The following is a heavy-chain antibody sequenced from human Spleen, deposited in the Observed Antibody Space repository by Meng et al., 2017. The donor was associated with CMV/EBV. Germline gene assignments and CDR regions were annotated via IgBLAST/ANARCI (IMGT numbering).Heavy chain of an antibody. V-gene: IGHV4-61*01. CDR1: GGSISSSRYY. CDR3: ARAVVRGYYYYGMDV. J-gene: IGHJ6*02. D-gene: IGHD2-21*01. CDR2: ISNSGST. Sequence: SETLSLTCTVSGGSISSSRYYWSWIRQPPGKGLEWVGYISNSGSTNYNPSLKSRVTISVDTSKNQFSLKLSSVTAADTAVYYCARAVVRGYYYYGMDVWGQGTTVTVSS.